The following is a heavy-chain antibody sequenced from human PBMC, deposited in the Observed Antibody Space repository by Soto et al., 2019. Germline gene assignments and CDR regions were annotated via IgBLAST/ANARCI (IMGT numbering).Heavy chain of an antibody. CDR1: GGSISSSSYY. CDR3: ARRSNYYGSGSYYYYYYYGMDV. V-gene: IGHV4-39*01. D-gene: IGHD3-10*01. CDR2: IYYSGST. Sequence: SETLSLTCTVSGGSISSSSYYWGWIRQPTGKGLEWIGSIYYSGSTYYNPSLKSRVTISVDTSKNQFSLKLSSVTAADTAVYYCARRSNYYGSGSYYYYYYYGMDVWGQGTTVTVSS. J-gene: IGHJ6*02.